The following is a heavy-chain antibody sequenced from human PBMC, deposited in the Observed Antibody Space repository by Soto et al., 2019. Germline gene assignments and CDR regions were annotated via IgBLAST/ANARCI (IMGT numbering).Heavy chain of an antibody. V-gene: IGHV3-33*01. D-gene: IGHD3-16*01. CDR2: IWYDGSNK. J-gene: IGHJ3*02. CDR1: GFTFSSYG. CDR3: ARDPQSPYDYVWGARRADAFDI. Sequence: GGSLRLSCAASGFTFSSYGMHWVRQAPGKGLEWVAVIWYDGSNKYYADSVKGRFTISRDNSKNTLYLQMNSLRAEDTAVYYCARDPQSPYDYVWGARRADAFDICRQGTMVTVSS.